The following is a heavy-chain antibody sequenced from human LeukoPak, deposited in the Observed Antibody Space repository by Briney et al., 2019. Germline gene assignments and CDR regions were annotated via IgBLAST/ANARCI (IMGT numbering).Heavy chain of an antibody. CDR3: ARGRDGYNFLNRGEYYYFDY. V-gene: IGHV4-61*02. CDR1: GGSIGSGIYY. Sequence: SETLSLTCTVSGGSIGSGIYYWSWIRQPAGKGLEWIGRFYTSGSTNYNPSLKSRVTISVDTSKNQFSLKLSSVTAADTAVYYCARGRDGYNFLNRGEYYYFDYWGQGTLVTVSS. J-gene: IGHJ4*02. D-gene: IGHD5-24*01. CDR2: FYTSGST.